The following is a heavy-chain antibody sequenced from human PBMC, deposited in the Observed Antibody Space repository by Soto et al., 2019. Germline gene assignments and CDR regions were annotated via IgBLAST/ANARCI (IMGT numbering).Heavy chain of an antibody. CDR3: ARDIGGVSSSHGVSYGMDV. Sequence: QVQLVESGGGVVQPRRSLRLSWAASGFTLSIYGMHWVRQAPGKGLEWVAVIWYDGSNEYYADSVKGRFTISRDNSKNTLYLQIHSLRVEDTAVYYCARDIGGVSSSHGVSYGMDVWGQGTTVTVSS. D-gene: IGHD3-3*01. V-gene: IGHV3-33*01. CDR1: GFTLSIYG. J-gene: IGHJ6*02. CDR2: IWYDGSNE.